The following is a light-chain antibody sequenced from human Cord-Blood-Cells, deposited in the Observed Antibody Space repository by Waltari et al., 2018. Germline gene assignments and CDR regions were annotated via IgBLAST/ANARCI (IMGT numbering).Light chain of an antibody. CDR2: GAS. Sequence: EIVLTQSPGTLSLSPGERATLSCSASQSVSSSYLAWYQQKPGQAPRLLIYGASSRATGIPDRFSGSGSGTDFTVTISRLEPEDFAVYYCQQYGSSLYTFGQGTKLEIK. CDR1: QSVSSSY. V-gene: IGKV3-20*01. J-gene: IGKJ2*01. CDR3: QQYGSSLYT.